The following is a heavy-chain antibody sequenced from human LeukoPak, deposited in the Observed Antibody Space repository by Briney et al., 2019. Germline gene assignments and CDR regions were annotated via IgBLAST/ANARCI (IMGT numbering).Heavy chain of an antibody. D-gene: IGHD3-22*01. CDR3: ARGQIYYDGSGFDY. CDR2: ITSSSSYI. Sequence: GGSLRLSCAASGFTFSSYTMNWVRQAPGKGLEWVSSITSSSSYIYYADSVKGRFTISRDNAKNSLYLQMNSLRAEDTAVYYCARGQIYYDGSGFDYWGQGTLVTVSS. V-gene: IGHV3-21*01. J-gene: IGHJ4*02. CDR1: GFTFSSYT.